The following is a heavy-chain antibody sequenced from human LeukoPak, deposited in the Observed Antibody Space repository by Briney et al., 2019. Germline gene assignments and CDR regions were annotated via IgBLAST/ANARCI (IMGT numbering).Heavy chain of an antibody. CDR3: ARDSIMITFGGVISEGDIDY. CDR2: INKGGST. D-gene: IGHD3-16*02. CDR1: RGPFSGYY. V-gene: IGHV4-34*01. J-gene: IGHJ4*02. Sequence: SETLSLSCAVYRGPFSGYYRSWIRHPPGKGLEWMGEINKGGSTNYNPSLKSRVTISVDTSKNQFSLKLSSLTAADTAVYYCARDSIMITFGGVISEGDIDYWGKGTLVTVSS.